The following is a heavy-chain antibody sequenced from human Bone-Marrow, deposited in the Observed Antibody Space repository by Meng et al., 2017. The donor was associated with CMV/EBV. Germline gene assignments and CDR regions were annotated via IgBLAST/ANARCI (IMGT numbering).Heavy chain of an antibody. J-gene: IGHJ4*02. CDR1: GYTFTGYY. CDR3: ARDRPIVVVPAAELWVDD. D-gene: IGHD2-2*01. CDR2: INPNSGGT. V-gene: IGHV1-2*02. Sequence: ASVKVSCKASGYTFTGYYMHWVRQAPGQGLEWMGWINPNSGGTNYAQKFQGRVTMTRDTSISTAYMELSRLRSDDTAVYYCARDRPIVVVPAAELWVDDWGQGTLVTVAS.